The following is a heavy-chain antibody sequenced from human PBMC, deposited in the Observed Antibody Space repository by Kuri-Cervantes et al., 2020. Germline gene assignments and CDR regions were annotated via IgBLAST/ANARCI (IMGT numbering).Heavy chain of an antibody. CDR1: GFTFRDSA. CDR2: VTGSGDRT. Sequence: GESLKISCAVSGFTFRDSATSWVRQAPGKGLEWVSTVTGSGDRTFYADSVKGRFSISRDNSKNMLYVQMGSLRGDDTAVYYCAKGPGTTVYYYYMDVWGKGTTVTVSS. CDR3: AKGPGTTVYYYYMDV. D-gene: IGHD1-1*01. J-gene: IGHJ6*03. V-gene: IGHV3-23*01.